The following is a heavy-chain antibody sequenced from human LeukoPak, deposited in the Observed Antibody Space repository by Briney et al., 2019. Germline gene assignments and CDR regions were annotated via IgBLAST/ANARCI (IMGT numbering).Heavy chain of an antibody. Sequence: SETLSLTCTVSGGSISSSSYYWGWIRQPPGKGLEWIGSIYYSGSTYYNPSLKSRVTISVDTSKNQFSLKLSSVTAADTAVYYCARGRRAAAGRRGHYVFDPWGQGTLVTVSS. V-gene: IGHV4-39*07. CDR3: ARGRRAAAGRRGHYVFDP. CDR1: GGSISSSSYY. J-gene: IGHJ5*02. CDR2: IYYSGST. D-gene: IGHD6-13*01.